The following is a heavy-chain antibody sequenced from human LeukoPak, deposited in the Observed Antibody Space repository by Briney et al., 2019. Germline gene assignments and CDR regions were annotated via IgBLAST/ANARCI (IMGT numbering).Heavy chain of an antibody. J-gene: IGHJ4*02. CDR2: IIPILGIA. D-gene: IGHD3-22*01. CDR3: ALQYYYDSSGYYPVDY. CDR1: GGTFSSYT. Sequence: SVKVSCKASGGTFSSYTISWVRQAPGQRLEWMGRIIPILGIANYAQKFQGRVTITADKSTSTAYMELSSLRSEDTAVYYCALQYYYDSSGYYPVDYWGQGTLVTVSS. V-gene: IGHV1-69*02.